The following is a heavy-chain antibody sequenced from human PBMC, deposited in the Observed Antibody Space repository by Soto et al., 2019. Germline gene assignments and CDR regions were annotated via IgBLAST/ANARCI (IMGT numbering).Heavy chain of an antibody. Sequence: GGSLRLSCAASGFTFSSYGMHWVRQAPGKGLEWVAVISYDGSNKYYADSVKGRFTISRDNSKNTLYLQMNSLRAEDTAVYYCAKGTYYYDSSGSSDFDYWGQGTLVTVSS. V-gene: IGHV3-30*18. CDR2: ISYDGSNK. CDR1: GFTFSSYG. D-gene: IGHD3-22*01. CDR3: AKGTYYYDSSGSSDFDY. J-gene: IGHJ4*02.